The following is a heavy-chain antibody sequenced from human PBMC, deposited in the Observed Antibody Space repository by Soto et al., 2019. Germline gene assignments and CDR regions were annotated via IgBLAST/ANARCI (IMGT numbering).Heavy chain of an antibody. CDR3: ARDRGGFQDCSGGSCYFDY. D-gene: IGHD2-15*01. CDR2: IIPIFGTA. V-gene: IGHV1-69*13. CDR1: GGTFSSYA. J-gene: IGHJ4*02. Sequence: VASVSVSCKXSGGTFSSYAISWVRQAPGQGLEWMGGIIPIFGTANYAQKLQGRVTITADESTSTAYMELSSLRSEDTAVYYCARDRGGFQDCSGGSCYFDYWGQGTLVTVSS.